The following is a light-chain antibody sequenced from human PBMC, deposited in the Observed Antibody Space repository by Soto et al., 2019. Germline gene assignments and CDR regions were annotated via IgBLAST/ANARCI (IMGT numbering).Light chain of an antibody. V-gene: IGKV3-11*01. Sequence: EIVLTQSQATLSLSPGERATLSCRASQSVGSYLAWYQQKPGQAPRLLIFDASNRATGIPARFSGSGSGTDFTLTISSLEPEDFAVYYCQHRSIWPVSFGQGTRLESK. CDR2: DAS. CDR1: QSVGSY. J-gene: IGKJ5*01. CDR3: QHRSIWPVS.